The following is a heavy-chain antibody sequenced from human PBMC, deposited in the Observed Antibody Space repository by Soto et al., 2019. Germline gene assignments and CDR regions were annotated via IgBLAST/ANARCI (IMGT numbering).Heavy chain of an antibody. J-gene: IGHJ4*02. CDR3: ARGGSIQLWGGGGY. V-gene: IGHV1-2*02. CDR2: VNPNSGAT. Sequence: GASVKVSFKASGYIFSGYYIHWVRQAPGQGLEWMGWVNPNSGATNYAQKFQGRVTMTRDTSINTAYMDLSRLRSDDTAVYYCARGGSIQLWGGGGYWGQGTLVTVSS. D-gene: IGHD5-18*01. CDR1: GYIFSGYY.